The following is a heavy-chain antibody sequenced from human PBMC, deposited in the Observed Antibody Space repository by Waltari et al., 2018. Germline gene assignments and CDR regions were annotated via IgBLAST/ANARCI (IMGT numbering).Heavy chain of an antibody. V-gene: IGHV3-53*02. D-gene: IGHD4-4*01. CDR3: ARSPNNYVP. Sequence: EVQLVATGGGLSQPGGSRRLPAAASWFTVINNYLGGVRQAPGKGREGVSVIYSGGTTHYADSVRGRFTISRDSSTNTLFLQMNSLRAEDTAVYYCARSPNNYVPWGQGTLVTVSS. CDR2: IYSGGTT. J-gene: IGHJ5*02. CDR1: WFTVINNY.